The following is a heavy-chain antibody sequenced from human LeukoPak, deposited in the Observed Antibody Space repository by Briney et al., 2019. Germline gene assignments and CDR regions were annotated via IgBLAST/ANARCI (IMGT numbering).Heavy chain of an antibody. V-gene: IGHV1-69*04. D-gene: IGHD3-10*01. CDR3: ARESYYGSGKY. CDR2: IIPILGIA. J-gene: IGHJ4*02. CDR1: GGTFSSYA. Sequence: SVKVSYKASGGTFSSYAISWVRQAPGQGLEWMGRIIPILGIANYAQKFQGRVTITADKSTSTAYMELSSLRSEDTAVYYCARESYYGSGKYWGQGTLVTVSS.